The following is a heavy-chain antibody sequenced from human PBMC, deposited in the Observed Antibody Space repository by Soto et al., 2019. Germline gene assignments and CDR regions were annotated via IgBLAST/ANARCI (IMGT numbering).Heavy chain of an antibody. Sequence: QVQLVQSGAEVKKPGASVKVSCKASGYTFISYGINWVRQAPGQGLEWMGWISAYNGNTNYAQKLQGRVTLTTDTSTSTAYMELRGLRSDDTAVYYCARDKGDGSGSYYGYWGQGTLVTVSS. J-gene: IGHJ4*02. D-gene: IGHD3-10*01. CDR2: ISAYNGNT. V-gene: IGHV1-18*01. CDR1: GYTFISYG. CDR3: ARDKGDGSGSYYGY.